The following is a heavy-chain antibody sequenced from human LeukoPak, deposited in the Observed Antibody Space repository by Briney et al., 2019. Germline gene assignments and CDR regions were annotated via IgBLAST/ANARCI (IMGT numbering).Heavy chain of an antibody. CDR1: GGSISSGDYY. Sequence: SQTLSLTCTVSGGSISSGDYYWSWIRQPPGKGLEWIGYIYYSGSTYYNPSLKSRVTISVDTSKNQFSLKLSSVTAADTAVYYCARCITMVRGVAYWYFDLWGRGTLVTVSS. D-gene: IGHD3-10*01. CDR3: ARCITMVRGVAYWYFDL. V-gene: IGHV4-30-4*01. CDR2: IYYSGST. J-gene: IGHJ2*01.